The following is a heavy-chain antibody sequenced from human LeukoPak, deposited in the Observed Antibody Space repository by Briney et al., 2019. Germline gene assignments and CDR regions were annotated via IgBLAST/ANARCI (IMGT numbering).Heavy chain of an antibody. CDR2: ISSDGSNK. V-gene: IGHV3-30*18. J-gene: IGHJ4*02. CDR3: AKGGHSYGYADY. CDR1: GFTFSTYA. Sequence: GGSLRLSCAASGFTFSTYAMHWVRQAPGKGLEWVTAISSDGSNKNYADFVKGRFTSSRDNSKNSLYLQMNSLRAEDTAVYYCAKGGHSYGYADYWGQGTLATVSS. D-gene: IGHD5-18*01.